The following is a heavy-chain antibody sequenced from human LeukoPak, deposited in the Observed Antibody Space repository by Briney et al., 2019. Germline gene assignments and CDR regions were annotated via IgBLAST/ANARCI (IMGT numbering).Heavy chain of an antibody. CDR3: AKGGRLSDY. CDR1: GFTFSTYA. Sequence: GGSLRLSCAASGFTFSTYAVSWVRQAPGKGLGWVSMITDSGDNTYDADSVEGRFTISRDNSKNTLYLQMNSLRAEDTAVYYCAKGGRLSDYWGQGTLVTVSS. CDR2: ITDSGDNT. D-gene: IGHD2/OR15-2a*01. V-gene: IGHV3-23*01. J-gene: IGHJ4*02.